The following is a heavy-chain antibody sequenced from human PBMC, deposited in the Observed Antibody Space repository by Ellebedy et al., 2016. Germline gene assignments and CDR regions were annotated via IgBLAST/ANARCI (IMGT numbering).Heavy chain of an antibody. Sequence: GGSLRLSCAASGFTFSSYDMHWVRQATGKGLEWVSAIGTAGDTYYPGSVKGRFTISRENAKNSLYLQMNSLRAGDTAVYYCARGQSPMITFGGVTYYYGMDVWGQGTTVTVSS. CDR2: IGTAGDT. J-gene: IGHJ6*02. D-gene: IGHD3-16*01. CDR3: ARGQSPMITFGGVTYYYGMDV. V-gene: IGHV3-13*01. CDR1: GFTFSSYD.